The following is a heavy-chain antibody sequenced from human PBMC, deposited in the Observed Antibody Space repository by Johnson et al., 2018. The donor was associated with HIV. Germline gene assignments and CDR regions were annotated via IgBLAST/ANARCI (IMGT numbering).Heavy chain of an antibody. CDR3: ARVSMLFIAADAFDI. CDR2: INSDGSSI. Sequence: VQLVESGGGLVQPGGSLTLSCAASGITISRNWMHWVRQAPGKGPVWVSRINSDGSSIYYADSVKGRFTISRDNAKKSMYLQMNSLRAEDTAVYYCARVSMLFIAADAFDIWGQGTMVTVSS. V-gene: IGHV3-74*02. CDR1: GITISRNW. D-gene: IGHD2-21*01. J-gene: IGHJ3*02.